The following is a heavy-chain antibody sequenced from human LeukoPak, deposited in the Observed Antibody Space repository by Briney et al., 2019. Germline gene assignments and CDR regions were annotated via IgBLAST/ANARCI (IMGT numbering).Heavy chain of an antibody. J-gene: IGHJ5*02. CDR3: ARGRPASFDP. CDR1: GYTFTSYD. Sequence: ASVNVSCEASGYTFTSYDINWVRQATGQGLEWMGWMNPNSGNRGYAQKFQGRVTITRNTSINTAYIELSSLTSEDTAVYYCARGRPASFDPWGQGTLVTVSS. CDR2: MNPNSGNR. D-gene: IGHD2-2*01. V-gene: IGHV1-8*03.